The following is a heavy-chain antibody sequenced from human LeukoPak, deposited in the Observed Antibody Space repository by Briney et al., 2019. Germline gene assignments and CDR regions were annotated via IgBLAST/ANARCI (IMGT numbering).Heavy chain of an antibody. CDR2: IYYSGST. V-gene: IGHV4-59*01. CDR1: GGSISSYY. D-gene: IGHD5-18*01. J-gene: IGHJ6*02. CDR3: VRKGDSYWSMGDCYGMDV. Sequence: KASETLSLTCTVSGGSISSYYWSWIRQPPGKGLEWIGYIYYSGSTNYNPSLKSRVTISEDTSKNQFSLKLSSVTAADTAVYYCVRKGDSYWSMGDCYGMDVWDQGTTVTVSS.